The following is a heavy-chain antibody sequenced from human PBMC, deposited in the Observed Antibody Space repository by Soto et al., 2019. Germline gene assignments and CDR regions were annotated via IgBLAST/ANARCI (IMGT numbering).Heavy chain of an antibody. J-gene: IGHJ6*02. CDR3: APMGV. V-gene: IGHV1-2*02. CDR1: GYTFTGYY. Sequence: GASVKVSCKASGYTFTGYYVHWVRQAPGHGLEWLGWIHRNSGGTNYAQSFQGRVTMTRDMSVSTVYMEMTGLSSDDTAVYYCAPMGVWGQGTTVTVSS. CDR2: IHRNSGGT.